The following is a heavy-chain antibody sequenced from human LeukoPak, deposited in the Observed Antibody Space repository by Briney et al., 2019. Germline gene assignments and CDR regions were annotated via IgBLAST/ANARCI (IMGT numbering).Heavy chain of an antibody. CDR1: GFIVNSYA. V-gene: IGHV3-66*02. CDR2: IYSDGVT. J-gene: IGHJ5*02. CDR3: ARDRAEGKTWVEFDP. Sequence: GGSLRLSCEASGFIVNSYAMSWVRQAPGKGLAWVSLIYSDGVTQYADSVKGRFTISRDNSKNTLYLQMHSLRDEDTAVYFCARDRAEGKTWVEFDPWGQGTLVTVSS.